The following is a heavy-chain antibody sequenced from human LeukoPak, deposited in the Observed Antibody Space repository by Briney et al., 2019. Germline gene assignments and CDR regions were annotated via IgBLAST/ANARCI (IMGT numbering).Heavy chain of an antibody. D-gene: IGHD4-23*01. CDR1: GFTFGDYA. CDR3: TRDTTVAKAGDY. CDR2: IRSKAYGGTT. V-gene: IGHV3-49*04. J-gene: IGHJ4*02. Sequence: GGSLRLSCTASGFTFGDYAMSWVRQAPGKGLEWVGSIRSKAYGGTTEYAASVKGRFTISRDDSKSIAYLQMNSLKTEDTAVYYCTRDTTVAKAGDYWGQGTLVTVSS.